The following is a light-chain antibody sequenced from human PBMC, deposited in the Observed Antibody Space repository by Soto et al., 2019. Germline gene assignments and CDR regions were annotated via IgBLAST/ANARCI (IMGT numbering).Light chain of an antibody. Sequence: EILLTHSPATLSLSPGERATFSCRARQSVRSGYFAWYPQKPGQAPRLLIVASSDIATDIPDRFSGGGAGTDFTLTSSRLEPEDFAPYYGHQHGNSPLTCGGGPRLEIK. V-gene: IGKV3-20*01. CDR1: QSVRSGY. J-gene: IGKJ4*01. CDR2: ASS. CDR3: HQHGNSPLT.